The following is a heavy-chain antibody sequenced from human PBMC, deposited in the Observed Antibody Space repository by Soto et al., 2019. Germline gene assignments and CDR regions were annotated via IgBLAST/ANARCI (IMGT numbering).Heavy chain of an antibody. CDR1: GGSISSGGYY. D-gene: IGHD2-21*02. J-gene: IGHJ6*02. CDR3: ARGIVVVTTAKLYYYGIDV. Sequence: SETLSLTCIVSGGSISSGGYYWSWVRQHPGTGLEWIGYIYYSGSTSYSPSLESRVTISLDTSKNHFSLTLNSVTAADTAVYYCARGIVVVTTAKLYYYGIDVWGQGTRVTVSS. V-gene: IGHV4-31*03. CDR2: IYYSGST.